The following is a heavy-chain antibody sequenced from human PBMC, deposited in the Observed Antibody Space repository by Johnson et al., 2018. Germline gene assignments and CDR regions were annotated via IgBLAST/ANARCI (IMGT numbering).Heavy chain of an antibody. J-gene: IGHJ3*02. D-gene: IGHD2-2*01. CDR2: IWYDGSNK. CDR3: ARDNALAFES. V-gene: IGHV3-33*01. CDR1: GFTFSSYG. Sequence: VQLVESGGGVVQPGRSLRLSCAASGFTFSSYGMHWVRQAPGKGLEWVAVIWYDGSNKYYADSVKDRFTISRDNSKNTLYLQMNSLRAEDTAVYYCARDNALAFESWVQGTIVTVSS.